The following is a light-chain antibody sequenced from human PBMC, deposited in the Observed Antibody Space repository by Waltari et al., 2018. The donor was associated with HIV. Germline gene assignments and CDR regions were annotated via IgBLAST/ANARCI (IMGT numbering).Light chain of an antibody. CDR3: QSYDSSLSGSFV. J-gene: IGLJ1*01. CDR2: ADD. CDR1: SSHIGAGYD. V-gene: IGLV1-40*01. Sequence: QSVLTQPPSVSGAPGQRVTIPCTGCSSHIGAGYDLHWFQQLPGTAPKLLIYADDNRPSGVPDRFSGSKSGTSASLAITGLQAEDEADYYCQSYDSSLSGSFVFGTGTKVTVL.